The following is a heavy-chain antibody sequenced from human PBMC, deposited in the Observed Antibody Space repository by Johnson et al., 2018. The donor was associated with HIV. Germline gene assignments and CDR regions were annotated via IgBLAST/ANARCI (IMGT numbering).Heavy chain of an antibody. Sequence: QVQLVESGGGVVQPGRSLRLSCAASGFTFSDYYMSWIRQAPGKGLEWVSYISSSGSIIYYADSVQGRFTLSRDNAKNSLYLQMNGLRDEDTACYYCARDFVACGECTAFDIWGQGTMVTVSS. V-gene: IGHV3-11*01. J-gene: IGHJ3*02. CDR3: ARDFVACGECTAFDI. D-gene: IGHD3-10*01. CDR1: GFTFSDYY. CDR2: ISSSGSII.